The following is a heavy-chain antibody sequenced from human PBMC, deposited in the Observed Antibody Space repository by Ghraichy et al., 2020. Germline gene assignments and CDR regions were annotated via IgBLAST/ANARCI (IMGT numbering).Heavy chain of an antibody. CDR1: GGSITTSYYY. J-gene: IGHJ3*02. V-gene: IGHV4-39*01. CDR2: VYHPGGT. D-gene: IGHD2-15*01. Sequence: SETLSLTCTVSGGSITTSYYYWGWNRQSPGKGLEWIGSVYHPGGTHYSPSLESRLTLSVDTSKHQFSLTLTSVTAADTAVSYCASWIVGPASFYIWGPG. CDR3: ASWIVGPASFYI.